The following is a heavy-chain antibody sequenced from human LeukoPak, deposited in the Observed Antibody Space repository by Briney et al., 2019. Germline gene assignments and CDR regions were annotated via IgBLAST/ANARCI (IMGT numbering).Heavy chain of an antibody. Sequence: SETLSLTCAVYGGSFSGYYWSWIRQPPGKGLEWIGEINHSGSTNYNPSLKSRVTISVDTSKNQFSLKLSSVTAVDTAVYYCARGKITMVRGGAFDIWGQGTMVTVSS. CDR2: INHSGST. CDR3: ARGKITMVRGGAFDI. CDR1: GGSFSGYY. V-gene: IGHV4-34*01. J-gene: IGHJ3*02. D-gene: IGHD3-10*01.